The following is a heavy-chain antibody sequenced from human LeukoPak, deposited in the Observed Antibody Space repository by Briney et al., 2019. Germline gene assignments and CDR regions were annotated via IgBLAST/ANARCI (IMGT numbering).Heavy chain of an antibody. V-gene: IGHV1-18*01. CDR2: ISAYNGNA. CDR3: ARDGYDILTGYKLDY. D-gene: IGHD3-9*01. CDR1: GYTFMKYG. J-gene: IGHJ4*02. Sequence: ASVKVSCKTSGYTFMKYGIIWVRQAPEQGPEWMGWISAYNGNAKYAQNVQDRLTMTIDTSTSTVYMELRSLRSDDTAVYYCARDGYDILTGYKLDYWGQGTLVTVSS.